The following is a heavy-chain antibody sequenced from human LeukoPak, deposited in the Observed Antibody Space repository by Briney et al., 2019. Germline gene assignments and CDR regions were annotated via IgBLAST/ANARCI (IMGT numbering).Heavy chain of an antibody. D-gene: IGHD2-2*01. CDR1: GGTFSSYA. CDR2: IIPIFGTA. V-gene: IGHV1-69*13. Sequence: SVKVSCKASGGTFSSYAISWVRQAPGQGLEWMGGIIPIFGTANYAQKFHGRVTITADESTSTAYMELSSLRSEDTAVYYCARAEVVPAVRYYYYYMDVWGKGTTVTVSS. CDR3: ARAEVVPAVRYYYYYMDV. J-gene: IGHJ6*03.